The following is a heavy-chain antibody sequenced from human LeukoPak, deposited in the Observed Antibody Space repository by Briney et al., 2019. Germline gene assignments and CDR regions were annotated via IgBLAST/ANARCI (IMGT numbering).Heavy chain of an antibody. V-gene: IGHV3-30*18. D-gene: IGHD5-24*01. CDR3: VKSRDGYNLLGY. CDR1: GFTFSNYG. J-gene: IGHJ4*02. CDR2: ISYDGSNQ. Sequence: GGSLRLSCAASGFTFSNYGMHWVRQAPGKGLEWVAVISYDGSNQYYADSVKGRFTISRDNSKNTLFLQMSSLTAEDTAVYYCVKSRDGYNLLGYWGQGTLVTVSS.